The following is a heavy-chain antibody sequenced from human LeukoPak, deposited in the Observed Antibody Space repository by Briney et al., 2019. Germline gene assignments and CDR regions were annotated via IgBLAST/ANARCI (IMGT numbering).Heavy chain of an antibody. V-gene: IGHV4-30-4*08. Sequence: SETLSLTCTVSVGAISSGDYYWSWIRQPPGKGLEWIGYINYSGSTYYNPSLNSRVTISVDTSKNQFSLKLSSVTAADTAVYYCARLASDLDAFDIWGQGTMVTVSS. J-gene: IGHJ3*02. CDR1: VGAISSGDYY. CDR3: ARLASDLDAFDI. CDR2: INYSGST.